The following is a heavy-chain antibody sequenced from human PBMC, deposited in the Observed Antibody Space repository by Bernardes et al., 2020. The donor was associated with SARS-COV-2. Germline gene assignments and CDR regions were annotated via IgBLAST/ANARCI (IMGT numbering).Heavy chain of an antibody. CDR1: GFTFNSYS. CDR3: AKNRKVGAPLDAFDI. Sequence: GSLRLSCAASGFTFNSYSMNWVRQAPGKGLEWVSVISGGGGSTYYADSVKGRFTISRDNSKNTLYLQMNSLRAEDTAVYYCAKNRKVGAPLDAFDIWGQGTMVTVSS. V-gene: IGHV3-23*01. D-gene: IGHD1-26*01. CDR2: ISGGGGST. J-gene: IGHJ3*02.